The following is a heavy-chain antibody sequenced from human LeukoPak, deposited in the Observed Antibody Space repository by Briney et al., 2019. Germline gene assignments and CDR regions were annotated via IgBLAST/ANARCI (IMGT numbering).Heavy chain of an antibody. Sequence: PGGSLRLSCAASGFTFSSYAMHWVRQAPGKGLEWVAVISYDGSNKYYADSVKGRFTISGDNSKNTLYLQMNSLRAEDTAVYYCARDGTMVRDYGMDVWGQGTTVTVSS. J-gene: IGHJ6*02. CDR2: ISYDGSNK. CDR1: GFTFSSYA. CDR3: ARDGTMVRDYGMDV. D-gene: IGHD3-10*01. V-gene: IGHV3-30-3*01.